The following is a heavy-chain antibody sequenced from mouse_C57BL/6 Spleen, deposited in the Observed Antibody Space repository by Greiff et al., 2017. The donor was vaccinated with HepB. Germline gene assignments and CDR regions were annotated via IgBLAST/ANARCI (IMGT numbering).Heavy chain of an antibody. V-gene: IGHV1-80*01. Sequence: VQLQQSGAELVKPGASVKISCKASGYAFSSYWMNWVKQRPGKGLEWIGQIYPGDGDTNYNGKFKGKATLTADKSSSTAYMQLSSLNSEDSAVYFCARGNSNPYFDYWGQGTTLTVSS. D-gene: IGHD2-5*01. CDR1: GYAFSSYW. CDR3: ARGNSNPYFDY. J-gene: IGHJ2*01. CDR2: IYPGDGDT.